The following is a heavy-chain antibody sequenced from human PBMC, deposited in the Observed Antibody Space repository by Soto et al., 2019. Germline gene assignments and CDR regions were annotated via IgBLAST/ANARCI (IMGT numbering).Heavy chain of an antibody. J-gene: IGHJ4*02. CDR3: ARDSIAARAFDY. Sequence: SLRLSCAASGFTFSSYAMHWVRQAQGKGLEWVAVISCDGSNKYYADSVKGRFTISRDNSKNTLYLQMNSLRAEDTAVYYCARDSIAARAFDYWGQGTLVTVSS. CDR2: ISCDGSNK. D-gene: IGHD6-6*01. CDR1: GFTFSSYA. V-gene: IGHV3-30-3*01.